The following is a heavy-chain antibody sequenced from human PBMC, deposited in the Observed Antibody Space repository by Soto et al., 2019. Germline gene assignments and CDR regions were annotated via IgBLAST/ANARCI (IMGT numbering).Heavy chain of an antibody. V-gene: IGHV3-23*01. CDR3: AYNRGRVSTSWLPDY. Sequence: EVQRLESGGDLVQPGRSLRLSCAASGFTFSGYAMSWVRQAPGKGLEWVSVIHGGGNSAYYADSLKGRFTISRDNFKNTLCVQTNSLSVDDPVIFYCAYNRGRVSTSWLPDYWGQGTLVTVSS. J-gene: IGHJ4*02. D-gene: IGHD3-10*01. CDR2: IHGGGNSA. CDR1: GFTFSGYA.